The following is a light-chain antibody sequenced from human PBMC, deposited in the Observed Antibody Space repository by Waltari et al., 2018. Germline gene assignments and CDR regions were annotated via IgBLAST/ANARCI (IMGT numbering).Light chain of an antibody. CDR3: SSFTTTSTWV. CDR1: SSDVGAYSY. J-gene: IGLJ3*02. CDR2: EVS. Sequence: QSALTQPASVSGSPGQSITISCSGTSSDVGAYSYVSWYQHHPGTAPKLMIFEVSNRPSGVSDRCSGSKSGNTASLTISGLQAEDEADYYCSSFTTTSTWVFGGGTKLTVL. V-gene: IGLV2-14*01.